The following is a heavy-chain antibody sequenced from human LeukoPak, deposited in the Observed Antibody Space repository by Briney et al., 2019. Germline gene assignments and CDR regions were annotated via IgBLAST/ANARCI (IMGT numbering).Heavy chain of an antibody. Sequence: GESLRLSCAPSGSTFSAYSLSWVRQAPGKGLEWVAKIKKDGSEKDYVDSVKGRFTISRDNDKGSLYLQLNSLRVEDTAIYYCARGFQSGGSPVWGQGTLVTVSS. CDR1: GSTFSAYS. CDR3: ARGFQSGGSPV. V-gene: IGHV3-7*01. CDR2: IKKDGSEK. D-gene: IGHD2-15*01. J-gene: IGHJ1*01.